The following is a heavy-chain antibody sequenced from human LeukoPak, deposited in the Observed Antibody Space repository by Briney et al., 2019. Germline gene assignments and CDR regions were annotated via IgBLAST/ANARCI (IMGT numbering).Heavy chain of an antibody. CDR2: INPKGDIT. CDR1: GYIFTTYS. J-gene: IGHJ5*02. D-gene: IGHD2-8*01. Sequence: ASVKVSCRTSGYIFTTYSIHWVRQAPGQGFEWMGIINPKGDITTYAQRFQGRVSMTSHSSTATVYMELSGLSSEDTAIYYCAIKWSSRDWFDPWGQGTLLTVSS. CDR3: AIKWSSRDWFDP. V-gene: IGHV1-46*01.